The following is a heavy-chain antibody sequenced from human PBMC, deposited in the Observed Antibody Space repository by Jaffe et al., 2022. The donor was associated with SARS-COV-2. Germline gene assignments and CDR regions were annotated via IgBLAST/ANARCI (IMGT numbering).Heavy chain of an antibody. D-gene: IGHD6-13*01. V-gene: IGHV1-2*02. CDR1: GYTFTGYY. CDR2: INPNSGGT. CDR3: ARDPQISYSSSWYDGYNWFDP. Sequence: QVQLVQSGAEVKKPGASVKVSCKASGYTFTGYYMHWVRQAPGQGLEWMGWINPNSGGTNYAQKFQGRVTMTRDTSISTAYMELSRLRSDDTAVYYCARDPQISYSSSWYDGYNWFDPWGQGTLVTVSS. J-gene: IGHJ5*02.